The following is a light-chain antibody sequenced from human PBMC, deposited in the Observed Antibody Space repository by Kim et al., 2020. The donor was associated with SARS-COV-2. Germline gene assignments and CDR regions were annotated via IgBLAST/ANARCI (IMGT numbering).Light chain of an antibody. V-gene: IGLV2-14*03. J-gene: IGLJ1*01. CDR2: NVS. CDR1: NSDIVNYDY. Sequence: QSTLTQPASVSGSPGQSITISCTGTNSDIVNYDYVSWHQQHPGDAPKLVIYNVSKLPSRVSDRFSASTSGYTASLTISGLQADDEADYYCNSYTSSGTFVFGTGTKVTVL. CDR3: NSYTSSGTFV.